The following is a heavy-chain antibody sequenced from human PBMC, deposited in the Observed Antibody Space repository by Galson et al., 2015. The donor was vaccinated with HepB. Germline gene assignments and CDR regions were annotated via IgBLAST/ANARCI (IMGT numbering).Heavy chain of an antibody. D-gene: IGHD1-26*01. CDR2: TYYRSKWYN. CDR1: GDSVSSNSAA. J-gene: IGHJ4*02. V-gene: IGHV6-1*01. Sequence: CAISGDSVSSNSAAWNWIRQSPSGGLEWLGRTYYRSKWYNDYAVSVKSRITINPDTSKNQFSLQLNSVTPEDTAVYYCARDPQGRRRLGFDYWGQGTLVTVSS. CDR3: ARDPQGRRRLGFDY.